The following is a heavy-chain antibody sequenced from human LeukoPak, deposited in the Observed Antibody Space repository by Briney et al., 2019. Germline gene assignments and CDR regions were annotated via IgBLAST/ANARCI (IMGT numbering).Heavy chain of an antibody. CDR1: GGSISSYY. CDR3: ASRAGDAYYFDY. D-gene: IGHD3-16*01. J-gene: IGHJ4*02. Sequence: PSETLSLTCTVSGGSISSYYWSWIRQPPGKGLEWIGYIYYSGSTNYNPSLRSRVTMSVDMSKNQFPLKLTSVTAADTAVYYCASRAGDAYYFDYWGQGTLVTVSS. CDR2: IYYSGST. V-gene: IGHV4-59*12.